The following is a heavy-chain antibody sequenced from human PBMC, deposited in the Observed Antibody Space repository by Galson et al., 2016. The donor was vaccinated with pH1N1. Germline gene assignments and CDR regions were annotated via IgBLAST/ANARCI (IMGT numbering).Heavy chain of an antibody. D-gene: IGHD6-19*01. CDR2: IHESGVLT. V-gene: IGHV3-23*01. CDR1: GFTFTDYA. J-gene: IGHJ2*01. Sequence: SLRLSCAVSGFTFTDYAMGWVRQAPGKGLEWVATIHESGVLTYYADSVKGRFTISRDNSRNTVSLQLRSLRTEDTAVYYCGKEGGIYSGGGYFDLWGRGSLVAVSS. CDR3: GKEGGIYSGGGYFDL.